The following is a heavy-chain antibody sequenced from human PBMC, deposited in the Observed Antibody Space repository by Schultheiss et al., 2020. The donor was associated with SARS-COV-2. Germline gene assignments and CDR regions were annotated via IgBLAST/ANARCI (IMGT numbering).Heavy chain of an antibody. CDR2: ISGSGGST. D-gene: IGHD6-19*01. CDR3: ARDRFPGIAVAGP. J-gene: IGHJ4*02. V-gene: IGHV3-23*01. CDR1: GFTFSSYA. Sequence: GGSLRLSCSASGFTFSSYAMNWVRQAPGKGLEWVSAISGSGGSTYYADSVKGRFTISRDNSKNTLYLQMNSLRAEDTAVYYCARDRFPGIAVAGPWGQGTLVTVSS.